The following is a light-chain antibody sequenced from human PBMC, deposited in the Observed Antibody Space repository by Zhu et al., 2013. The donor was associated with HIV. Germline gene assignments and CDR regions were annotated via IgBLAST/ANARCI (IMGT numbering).Light chain of an antibody. V-gene: IGLV2-14*01. J-gene: IGLJ3*02. Sequence: QSALTQPASVSGSPGQSITISCTGTSSDVGNYNYISWYQQHPGKVPKLMIYEVSNRPSGVSNRFSGSKSGNTVSLTISGPQAEDEADYYCSSCTISSFWVFGGGTKLTVL. CDR3: SSCTISSFWV. CDR2: EVS. CDR1: SSDVGNYNY.